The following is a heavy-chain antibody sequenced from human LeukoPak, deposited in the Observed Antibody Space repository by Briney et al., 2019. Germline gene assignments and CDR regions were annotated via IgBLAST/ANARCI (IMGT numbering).Heavy chain of an antibody. J-gene: IGHJ4*02. D-gene: IGHD2-15*01. CDR2: ISEDGSIT. V-gene: IGHV3-30*18. CDR3: AKGSGRYCRGGSCYSFDY. CDR1: GFTFSNYG. Sequence: PGGSLRLSCAASGFTFSNYGMHWVRQAPGKGLEWVAVISEDGSITYYGDSVKGRFTISRDNSKNTVYLQINSLRAEDSAVYYCAKGSGRYCRGGSCYSFDYWGQGTLVTVSS.